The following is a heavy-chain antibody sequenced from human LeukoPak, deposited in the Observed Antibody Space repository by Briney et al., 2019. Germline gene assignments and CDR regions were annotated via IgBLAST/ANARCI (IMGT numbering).Heavy chain of an antibody. Sequence: GGSLRLSCAASGFTFSSYWMTWVRQAPGKGLEGVANIKQDGSEKYYVDSVKGRFTISRDNAKNSLFLQMNSLRAEDTAVYYCAYSSGWYFDYWGQGTLVTVSS. V-gene: IGHV3-7*05. CDR1: GFTFSSYW. CDR3: AYSSGWYFDY. J-gene: IGHJ4*02. CDR2: IKQDGSEK. D-gene: IGHD6-19*01.